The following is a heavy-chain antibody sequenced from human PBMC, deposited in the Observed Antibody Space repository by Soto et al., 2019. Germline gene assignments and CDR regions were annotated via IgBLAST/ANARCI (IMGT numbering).Heavy chain of an antibody. D-gene: IGHD6-19*01. J-gene: IGHJ4*02. Sequence: QVQLQQWGAGLLKPSETLSLTCAVYGGSFSGYYWSWIRQPPGKGLEWIGEINHSGSTNYNPSLKSRVTIAVDTSKNQSSLKLSSVTAADTAVYYCAREDPANSSGLNYWGQGTLVTGSS. V-gene: IGHV4-34*01. CDR3: AREDPANSSGLNY. CDR1: GGSFSGYY. CDR2: INHSGST.